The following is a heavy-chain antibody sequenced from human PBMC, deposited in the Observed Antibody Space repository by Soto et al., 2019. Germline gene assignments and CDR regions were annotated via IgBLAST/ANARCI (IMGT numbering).Heavy chain of an antibody. D-gene: IGHD2-8*02. Sequence: QVQLVESGGGVVQPGRSLRLSCAVSGFTVSTYGMHWVRQAPGKGLEWVAVISRDGGTKYYADSVKGRFTISKDNSRNTLFLEMNHLRGGDMAVYYCTGGVASGYWGQGTLVTVSS. CDR3: TGGVASGY. CDR2: ISRDGGTK. V-gene: IGHV3-30*03. J-gene: IGHJ4*02. CDR1: GFTVSTYG.